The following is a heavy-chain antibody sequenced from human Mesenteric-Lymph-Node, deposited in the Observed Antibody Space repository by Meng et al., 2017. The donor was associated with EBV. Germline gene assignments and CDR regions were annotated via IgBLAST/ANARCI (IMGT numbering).Heavy chain of an antibody. D-gene: IGHD3-10*01. Sequence: QVQFGSSVSRSKKPWSCVKVSCKTCGYTFTELAMIWVRQAPGHGCAWMVWINTHTGIPSYDQGFTGRFVFSLDTSVSTAYLQINSLKADDTAIYFCSREESGMPQYWGQGTLVTVSS. V-gene: IGHV7-4-1*02. CDR2: INTHTGIP. CDR3: SREESGMPQY. CDR1: GYTFTELA. J-gene: IGHJ4*02.